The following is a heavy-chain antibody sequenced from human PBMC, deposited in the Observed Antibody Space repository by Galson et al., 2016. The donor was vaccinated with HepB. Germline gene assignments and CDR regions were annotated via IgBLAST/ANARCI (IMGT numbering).Heavy chain of an antibody. CDR2: ISYDGNNK. CDR3: VIDADDFEYVWGRRRFNS. J-gene: IGHJ5*01. D-gene: IGHD3-16*01. CDR1: GFTFSSYW. V-gene: IGHV3-30-3*01. Sequence: SLRLSCAASGFTFSSYWMNWVRQGPGKGLEWVALISYDGNNKYYADSARGRFTISRDNSKNTLYLQMDSLRAEDTAVYYCVIDADDFEYVWGRRRFNSWGQGTLVTVSS.